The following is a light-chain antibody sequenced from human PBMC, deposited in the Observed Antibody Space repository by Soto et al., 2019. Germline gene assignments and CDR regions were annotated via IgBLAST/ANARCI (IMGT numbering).Light chain of an antibody. Sequence: QSALTQPPSASGSPGQSVTISCTGTSSDVGGYNYVYWYQQHPGKAPKLMIYEVTKRPSGVPDRFSGSKSGNTASLTVSGLQAEDEADYYCSSYADSNSDVFGTGTKVTVL. V-gene: IGLV2-8*01. CDR2: EVT. CDR1: SSDVGGYNY. CDR3: SSYADSNSDV. J-gene: IGLJ1*01.